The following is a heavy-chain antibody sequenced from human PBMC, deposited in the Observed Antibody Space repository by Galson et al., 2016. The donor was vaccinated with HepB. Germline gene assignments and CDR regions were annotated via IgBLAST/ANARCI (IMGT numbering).Heavy chain of an antibody. Sequence: SVKVSCKASSYTFTTYGISWVRQAPGQGLEWMGWISAYNGNTNYAQKPQGRVPMTTDTSTSTAYMELRSLRSDDTAVYYCARDPRKIRYQLLEIYYYYYAMDVWGQGTTVTVSS. J-gene: IGHJ6*02. CDR2: ISAYNGNT. V-gene: IGHV1-18*01. CDR1: SYTFTTYG. D-gene: IGHD2-2*01. CDR3: ARDPRKIRYQLLEIYYYYYAMDV.